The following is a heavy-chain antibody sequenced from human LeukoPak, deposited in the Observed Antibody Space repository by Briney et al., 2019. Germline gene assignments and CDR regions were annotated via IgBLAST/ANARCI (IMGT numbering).Heavy chain of an antibody. CDR3: ARDLLNYGSAYYDVGIFAS. CDR1: GFSFSTSG. Sequence: PGGSLRLSCEPSGFSFSTSGVHWVRQAPGKGLEWMAVISKDGRKNHYADSVKGRFTISRDNTKSTRFLQMNSLRPEDTAIYYCARDLLNYGSAYYDVGIFASWGQGTLVTVSS. J-gene: IGHJ4*02. D-gene: IGHD3-10*01. V-gene: IGHV3-30*04. CDR2: ISKDGRKN.